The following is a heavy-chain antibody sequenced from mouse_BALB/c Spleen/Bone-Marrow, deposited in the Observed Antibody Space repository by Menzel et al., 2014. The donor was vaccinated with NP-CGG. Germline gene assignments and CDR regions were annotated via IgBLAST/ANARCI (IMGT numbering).Heavy chain of an antibody. Sequence: VKLVESGPGLVQPSQSLSITCTVSGFSLSYYGVHWIRQSPGKGLEWLGVIWSGGITDYNASFISRLSISKDNSESQVFFTMNSLQANDTAIYYCARSPSMDYWGPGTSVTVSS. V-gene: IGHV2-2*02. CDR1: GFSLSYYG. CDR3: ARSPSMDY. J-gene: IGHJ4*01. CDR2: IWSGGIT.